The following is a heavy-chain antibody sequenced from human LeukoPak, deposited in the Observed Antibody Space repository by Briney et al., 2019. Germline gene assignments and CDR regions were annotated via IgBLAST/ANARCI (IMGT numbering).Heavy chain of an antibody. CDR1: GGSISTYY. CDR2: VSTSGTT. V-gene: IGHV4-4*08. J-gene: IGHJ5*02. D-gene: IGHD2-21*01. CDR3: ARSELWWFDP. Sequence: SETLSLTCTVSGGSISTYYWSWIRRPPGKGLEWIGYVSTSGTTNYNPSLASRVTMSLDPSKNQISLKVTSVTAADTAVYYCARSELWWFDPWGQGTLVSVSS.